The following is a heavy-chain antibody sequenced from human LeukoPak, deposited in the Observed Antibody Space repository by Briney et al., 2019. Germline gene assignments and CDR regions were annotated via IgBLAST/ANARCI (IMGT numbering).Heavy chain of an antibody. CDR1: GYTFTSYG. Sequence: ASVKVSCKASGYTFTSYGISWVRQAPGQGLEWMGWISAYNGNTNYAQKLQGRVTMTTDTSTSTAYMELRSLRSDDTAVYYCARVPFGGSSSWYDGWFDPWGQGTLVTASS. CDR3: ARVPFGGSSSWYDGWFDP. CDR2: ISAYNGNT. V-gene: IGHV1-18*04. J-gene: IGHJ5*02. D-gene: IGHD6-13*01.